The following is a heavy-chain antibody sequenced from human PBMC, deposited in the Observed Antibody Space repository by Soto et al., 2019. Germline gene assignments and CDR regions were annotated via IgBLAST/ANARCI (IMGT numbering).Heavy chain of an antibody. V-gene: IGHV4-61*01. Sequence: SETLSLTCTVSGGSISSSSYYWSWIRQPPGKGLEWIGYIYYSGSTNYNPSLKSRVTISVDTSKNQFSLKLSSVTAADTAVYYCARDVSYYGSGSYYRTFYYYYGMDVWGQGTTVTVS. CDR2: IYYSGST. CDR3: ARDVSYYGSGSYYRTFYYYYGMDV. D-gene: IGHD3-10*01. CDR1: GGSISSSSYY. J-gene: IGHJ6*02.